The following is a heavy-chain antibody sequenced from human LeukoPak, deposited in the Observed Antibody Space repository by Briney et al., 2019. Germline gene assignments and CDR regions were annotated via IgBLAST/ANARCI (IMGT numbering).Heavy chain of an antibody. CDR1: GYTFTSYD. CDR3: EIYTGYDSF. Sequence: GASVMVSCKASGYTFTSYDINWVRQATGQGLEWMGWMSPDSGYTGYAQTFQGRVTLTRNTSVSTAFMELSSLRSEDTAVYYCEIYTGYDSFWGQGTLVTVSS. D-gene: IGHD5-12*01. V-gene: IGHV1-8*01. J-gene: IGHJ4*02. CDR2: MSPDSGYT.